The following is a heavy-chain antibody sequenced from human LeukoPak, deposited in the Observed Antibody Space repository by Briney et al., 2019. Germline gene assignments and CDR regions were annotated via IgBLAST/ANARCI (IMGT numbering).Heavy chain of an antibody. V-gene: IGHV3-23*01. CDR3: VKEIGRTDTATED. D-gene: IGHD5-18*01. Sequence: GGSLRLSCAASGFTFSSYATSWVRQAPGKGLEWVSAISSSGGSTYYTDSVKGRFTISRDNSKNTLYLQMNSLRAEDTAVYFCVKEIGRTDTATEDWGQGTLVTVSS. CDR1: GFTFSSYA. J-gene: IGHJ4*02. CDR2: ISSSGGST.